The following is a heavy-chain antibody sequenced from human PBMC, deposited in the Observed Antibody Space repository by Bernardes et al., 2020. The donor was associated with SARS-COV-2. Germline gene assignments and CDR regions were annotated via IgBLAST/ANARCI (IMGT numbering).Heavy chain of an antibody. CDR2: ISYDGSNK. CDR3: ARDLDLFYFDY. CDR1: GFTFSSYA. J-gene: IGHJ4*02. D-gene: IGHD3-9*01. V-gene: IGHV3-30-3*01. Sequence: GGYLRLSFAASGFTFSSYAMHWVRQAPGKGLEWVAVISYDGSNKYYADSVKGRFTISRDNSKNTLYLQMNSLRAEDTAVYYCARDLDLFYFDYWGQGTLVTVSS.